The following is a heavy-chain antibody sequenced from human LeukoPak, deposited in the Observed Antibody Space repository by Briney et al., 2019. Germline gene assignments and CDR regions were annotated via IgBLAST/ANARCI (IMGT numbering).Heavy chain of an antibody. CDR2: IIPIFGTA. Sequence: SVKVSCKASGGTFSSYAISWVRQAPGQGLEWMGGIIPIFGTANYAQKLQGRVTMTTDTSTSTAYMELRSLRSDDTAVYYCARDPYDNNAFDIWGQGTMVTVSS. J-gene: IGHJ3*02. D-gene: IGHD3-22*01. CDR1: GGTFSSYA. V-gene: IGHV1-69*05. CDR3: ARDPYDNNAFDI.